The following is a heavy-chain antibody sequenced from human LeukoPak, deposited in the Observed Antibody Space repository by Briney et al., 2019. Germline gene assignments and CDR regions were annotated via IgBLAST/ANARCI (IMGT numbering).Heavy chain of an antibody. CDR2: ISGSGGST. V-gene: IGHV3-23*01. J-gene: IGHJ4*02. CDR1: GFTFSSYA. CDR3: AKSGYYYYYDSSGYCDY. D-gene: IGHD3-22*01. Sequence: GGPLRLSCAASGFTFSSYAMSWVRQAPGKGLEWVSAISGSGGSTYYADSVKGRFTISRDNSKNTLYLQMNSLRAEDTAVYYCAKSGYYYYYDSSGYCDYWGQGTLVTVSS.